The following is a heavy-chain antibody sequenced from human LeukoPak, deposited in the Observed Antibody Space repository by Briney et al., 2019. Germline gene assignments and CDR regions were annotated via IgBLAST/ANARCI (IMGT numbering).Heavy chain of an antibody. V-gene: IGHV4-34*01. CDR1: GGSFSGYY. D-gene: IGHD2-8*01. CDR3: ARGEWGNNAFDI. J-gene: IGHJ3*02. Sequence: SETLSLTFSVYGGSFSGYYWSWIRQPPGKGLEWIGEINHSGSTNYNPSLKSRVTISVDTSKNQFSLKLSSVTAADTAVYYCARGEWGNNAFDIWGQGTMVTVSS. CDR2: INHSGST.